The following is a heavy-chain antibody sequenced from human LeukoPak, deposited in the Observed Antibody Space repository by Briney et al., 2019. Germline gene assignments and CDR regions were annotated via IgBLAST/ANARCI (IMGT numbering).Heavy chain of an antibody. D-gene: IGHD2-2*01. J-gene: IGHJ5*02. Sequence: SETLPVTCAVYGGSFSGYYWSWIRQPPGKGLEWIGEINHSGSTNYNPSLKSRVTISVDTSKNQFSLKLSSVTAADTAVYYCARGRYCSSTSCYFRFDPWGQGTLVTVSS. CDR3: ARGRYCSSTSCYFRFDP. CDR2: INHSGST. V-gene: IGHV4-34*01. CDR1: GGSFSGYY.